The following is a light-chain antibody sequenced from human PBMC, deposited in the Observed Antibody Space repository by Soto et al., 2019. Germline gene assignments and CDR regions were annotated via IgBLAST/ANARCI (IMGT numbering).Light chain of an antibody. CDR3: CSYAGNYGVV. J-gene: IGLJ2*01. CDR2: DVS. Sequence: QSALTQPRSVSGSPGQSVTISCTGTSSDVGGYNYVSWYQQHPGKAPKLMIYDVSRRPSGVPDRFSGSKSGNTASLTISGLQAEDEADYYCCSYAGNYGVVFGGGTNSPS. V-gene: IGLV2-11*01. CDR1: SSDVGGYNY.